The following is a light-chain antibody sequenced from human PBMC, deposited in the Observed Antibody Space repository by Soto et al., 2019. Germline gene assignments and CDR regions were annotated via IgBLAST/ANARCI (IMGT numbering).Light chain of an antibody. V-gene: IGLV1-47*02. J-gene: IGLJ1*01. Sequence: QSVLSQPPPASGTPGQRVTISCSVSSSNIGRNYIYWYQQLPGTAPKLLIYGNTQRPSGVPDRFSGSKSGTSVSLAISGLRSEDEADYYCAAWDDSLRGYVFGTGTKVTVL. CDR1: SSNIGRNY. CDR3: AAWDDSLRGYV. CDR2: GNT.